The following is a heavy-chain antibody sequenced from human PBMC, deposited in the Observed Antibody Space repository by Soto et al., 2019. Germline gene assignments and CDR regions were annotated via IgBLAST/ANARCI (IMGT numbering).Heavy chain of an antibody. CDR1: GYTFTSYA. J-gene: IGHJ1*01. CDR2: LNAGNGNT. D-gene: IGHD1-26*01. Sequence: QVQLVQSGAEVKKPGASVKVSCKASGYTFTSYAMHWVRQAPGQRLEWMGWLNAGNGNTKYSQKFHGGVTITRDTSASAAYTELRSPGSEDTAVYYCARDVGAIGVWGPGTLVSGSS. V-gene: IGHV1-3*01. CDR3: ARDVGAIGV.